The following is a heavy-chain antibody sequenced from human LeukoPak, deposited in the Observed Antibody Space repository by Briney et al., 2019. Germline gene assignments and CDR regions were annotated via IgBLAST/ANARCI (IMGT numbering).Heavy chain of an antibody. CDR1: GYTFTSYG. D-gene: IGHD3-22*01. J-gene: IGHJ4*02. CDR2: ISAYNGNT. CDR3: AGDPFGVYYYDSSGYYRFDY. Sequence: ASVKVSCKASGYTFTSYGISWARQAPGQGLEWMGWISAYNGNTNYAQKLQGRVTMTTDTSTSTAYMELRSLRSDDTAVYYCAGDPFGVYYYDSSGYYRFDYWGQGTLVTVSS. V-gene: IGHV1-18*01.